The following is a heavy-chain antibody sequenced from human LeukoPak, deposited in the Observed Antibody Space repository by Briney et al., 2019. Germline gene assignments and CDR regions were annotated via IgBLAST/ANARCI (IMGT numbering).Heavy chain of an antibody. CDR2: IIPIFGTA. Sequence: ASVKVSCKASGGTFSSNAISWVRQAPGQGLEWMGGIIPIFGTANYAQKFQGRVTITADESTSTAYMELSSLRSEDTAVYYCARGLYDRMDVWGQGTTVTVSS. D-gene: IGHD3-22*01. CDR3: ARGLYDRMDV. CDR1: GGTFSSNA. J-gene: IGHJ6*02. V-gene: IGHV1-69*13.